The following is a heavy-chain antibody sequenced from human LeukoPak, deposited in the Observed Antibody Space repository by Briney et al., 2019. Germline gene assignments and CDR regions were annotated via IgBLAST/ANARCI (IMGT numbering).Heavy chain of an antibody. Sequence: SETLSLTCTVSDGSISSYYWSWIRQPAGKGLEWIGRIYTSGSTNYNPSLKSRVTMSVDTSKNQFSLKLSSVTAADTAVYYCARSEYYDSSGHFDYWGQGTLVTVSS. D-gene: IGHD3-22*01. J-gene: IGHJ4*02. CDR1: DGSISSYY. CDR2: IYTSGST. V-gene: IGHV4-4*07. CDR3: ARSEYYDSSGHFDY.